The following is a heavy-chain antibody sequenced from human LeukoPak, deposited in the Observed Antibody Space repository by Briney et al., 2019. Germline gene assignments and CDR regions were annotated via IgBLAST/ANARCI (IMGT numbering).Heavy chain of an antibody. CDR1: GGTFSSYA. CDR3: ARQAGGYSSGWYQFHFDY. D-gene: IGHD6-19*01. CDR2: INAYTGNT. J-gene: IGHJ4*02. Sequence: ASVKVSCKASGGTFSSYAISWVRQTPGEGLEWMGWINAYTGNTNYAQKFQGRVTMTTDTSTSTAYMELRNLRSDDTAVYYCARQAGGYSSGWYQFHFDYWGQGTLVTVSS. V-gene: IGHV1-18*01.